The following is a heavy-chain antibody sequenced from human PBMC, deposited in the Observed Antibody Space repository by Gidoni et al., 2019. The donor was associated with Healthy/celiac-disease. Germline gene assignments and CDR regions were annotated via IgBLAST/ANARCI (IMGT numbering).Heavy chain of an antibody. CDR3: ARDQIQLWTDFDY. V-gene: IGHV3-21*01. CDR2: ISSSSSYI. J-gene: IGHJ4*02. CDR1: GFHFSSHS. D-gene: IGHD5-18*01. Sequence: EVQLVESGGGLVKPGGSLRLSCAASGFHFSSHSMNWVRQAPGKGLEWVSSISSSSSYIYYADSVKGRFTISRDNAKNSLYLQMNSLRAEDTAVYYCARDQIQLWTDFDYWGQGTLVTVSS.